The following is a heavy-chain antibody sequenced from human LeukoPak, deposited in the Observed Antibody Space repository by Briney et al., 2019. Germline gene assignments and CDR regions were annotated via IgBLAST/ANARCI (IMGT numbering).Heavy chain of an antibody. Sequence: ASVKVSCKASGYTFTAYYMHWVRQAPGQGLEWMGWINPNSGGTYYAQKFQGRVTMIRDTSISTAYMELSRLRSDDTAAYYCARRAGGNNYYFDYWGQGTLVTVSS. V-gene: IGHV1-2*02. CDR3: ARRAGGNNYYFDY. J-gene: IGHJ4*02. CDR2: INPNSGGT. CDR1: GYTFTAYY. D-gene: IGHD1/OR15-1a*01.